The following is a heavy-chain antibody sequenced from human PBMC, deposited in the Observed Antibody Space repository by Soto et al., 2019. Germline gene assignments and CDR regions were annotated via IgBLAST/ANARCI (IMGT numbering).Heavy chain of an antibody. CDR2: INHSGST. J-gene: IGHJ6*02. CDR3: ATNPKITGTTSYNYYYYGMDV. CDR1: GGSFSGYY. D-gene: IGHD1-20*01. V-gene: IGHV4-34*01. Sequence: KPSETLSLTCAVYGGSFSGYYWSWIRQPPGKGLEWIGEINHSGSTNYNPSLKSRVTISVDTSKNQFSLKLSSVTAADTAVYYCATNPKITGTTSYNYYYYGMDVWGQGTTVTVSS.